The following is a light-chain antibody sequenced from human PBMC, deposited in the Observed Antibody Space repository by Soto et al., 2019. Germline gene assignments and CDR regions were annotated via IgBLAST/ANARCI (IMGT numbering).Light chain of an antibody. Sequence: EIVLTQSPATVSWSPVERATLSCMASQSVSNYLSWYQQKPGQAPRLLMYETSRRATGIPARFSGSGSGTDFTLTISSLEPEEWAVYYGQQRHNWRDTCGQGTRLEIK. J-gene: IGKJ5*01. CDR1: QSVSNY. V-gene: IGKV3-11*01. CDR3: QQRHNWRDT. CDR2: ETS.